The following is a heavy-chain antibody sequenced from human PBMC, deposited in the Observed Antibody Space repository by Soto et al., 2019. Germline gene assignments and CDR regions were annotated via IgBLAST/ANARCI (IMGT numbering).Heavy chain of an antibody. CDR1: GGSFSVYY. Sequence: SETLSLTCAVYGGSFSVYYWSWIRQPPGKGLEWIGEINHSGNTNYNPSHKSRVNISVDTSKNQFSLKLSSVTAAYTAVYYCSVVVVAATELDWFDPWGQGTLVTVSS. V-gene: IGHV4-34*01. CDR2: INHSGNT. CDR3: SVVVVAATELDWFDP. J-gene: IGHJ5*02. D-gene: IGHD2-15*01.